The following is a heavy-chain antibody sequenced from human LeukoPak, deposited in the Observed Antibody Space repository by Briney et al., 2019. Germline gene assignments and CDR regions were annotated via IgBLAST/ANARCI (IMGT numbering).Heavy chain of an antibody. CDR2: IYYSGST. D-gene: IGHD3-22*01. Sequence: SETLSLTCTVSGGSISSHYWSWIRQPPGKGLEWIGYIYYSGSTNYNPSLKSRVTISVDTSKNQFSLKLSSVTAADTAVYYCARDYYDSSGYYPNNWFDPWGQGTLVTVSS. CDR3: ARDYYDSSGYYPNNWFDP. CDR1: GGSISSHY. V-gene: IGHV4-59*11. J-gene: IGHJ5*02.